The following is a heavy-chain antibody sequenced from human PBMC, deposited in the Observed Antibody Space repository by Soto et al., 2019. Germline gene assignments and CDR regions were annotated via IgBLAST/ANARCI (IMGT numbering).Heavy chain of an antibody. CDR1: GGSISSDDYY. J-gene: IGHJ3*02. CDR2: IYYTGNT. V-gene: IGHV4-30-4*01. CDR3: SREALEDDAFNI. D-gene: IGHD3-16*02. Sequence: HVQLQESGPGRMKPSQTLSLTCTVSGGSISSDDYYWPWIRQPPGKGLEWIGYIYYTGNTFYNPSLKSRLTLSIDTSNNQFSLKLTSVTAADTAVYYCSREALEDDAFNIWGQGTMVTVSS.